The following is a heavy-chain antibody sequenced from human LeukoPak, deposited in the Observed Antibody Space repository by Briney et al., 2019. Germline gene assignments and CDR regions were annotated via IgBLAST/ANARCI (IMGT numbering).Heavy chain of an antibody. CDR3: AKAALRATPLPFDY. CDR2: INSDGSST. V-gene: IGHV3-74*01. D-gene: IGHD4-17*01. J-gene: IGHJ4*02. CDR1: GFTFSSYW. Sequence: QPGGSLKLSCASSGFTFSSYWMHWVRQALGKGLVWVSRINSDGSSTSYADSVKGRFTISRDNSKNTLYLQMHSLRAEDTAVYYCAKAALRATPLPFDYWGQGTLVTVSS.